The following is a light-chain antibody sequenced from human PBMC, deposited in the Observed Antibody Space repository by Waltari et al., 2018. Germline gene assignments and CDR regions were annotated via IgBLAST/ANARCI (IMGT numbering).Light chain of an antibody. CDR3: SSYTSSSTLEV. V-gene: IGLV2-14*03. CDR2: DVS. J-gene: IGLJ1*01. Sequence: QSALTQPASVSGSPGQSITISCTGPSSDVGGYNYVSWYQQHPGKAPKLMIYDVSNRPSVVSTRFSGSKSGNTASLTISGLQAEDEADYYCSSYTSSSTLEVFGTGTKVTVL. CDR1: SSDVGGYNY.